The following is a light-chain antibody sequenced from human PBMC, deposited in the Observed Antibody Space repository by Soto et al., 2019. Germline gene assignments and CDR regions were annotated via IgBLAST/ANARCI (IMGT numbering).Light chain of an antibody. J-gene: IGLJ2*01. Sequence: QSALTQPASVSGSPGQSITISCTGTSSDVGGYNYVSWYQQHPGKAPKFMIYDVNTRPSGVSNRFSGSKSGNTASLTISGLQAEDEADYYCSSYTSSISFGGETKLTVL. V-gene: IGLV2-14*01. CDR2: DVN. CDR1: SSDVGGYNY. CDR3: SSYTSSIS.